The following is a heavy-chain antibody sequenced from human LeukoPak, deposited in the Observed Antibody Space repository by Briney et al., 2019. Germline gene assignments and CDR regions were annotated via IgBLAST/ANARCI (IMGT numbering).Heavy chain of an antibody. V-gene: IGHV1-2*02. Sequence: ASVKVSCKASGYTFTGYYMHWVRQAPGQGLEWMGWINPNSGGTNYAQKFQGRVTMTRDTSISTAYMELSRLRSDDTAVYYCARGYYDSSGTRPRHFDYWGQGTLVTVSS. CDR1: GYTFTGYY. CDR3: ARGYYDSSGTRPRHFDY. D-gene: IGHD3-22*01. J-gene: IGHJ4*02. CDR2: INPNSGGT.